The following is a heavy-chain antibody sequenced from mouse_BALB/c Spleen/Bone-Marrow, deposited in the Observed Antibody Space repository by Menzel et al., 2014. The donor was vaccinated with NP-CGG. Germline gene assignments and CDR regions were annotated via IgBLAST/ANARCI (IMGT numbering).Heavy chain of an antibody. J-gene: IGHJ3*01. Sequence: LVESGAELVKPGASVKLSCTASGFNIKDTYMHWVKQRPEQGLEWIGRIDPANGNTKYDPKFQGKATITADTSSNTAYLQLSSLTSEDTAVYYCAAYYYGSSYGLAYWGQGTLVTVSA. CDR2: IDPANGNT. V-gene: IGHV14-3*02. CDR3: AAYYYGSSYGLAY. CDR1: GFNIKDTY. D-gene: IGHD1-1*01.